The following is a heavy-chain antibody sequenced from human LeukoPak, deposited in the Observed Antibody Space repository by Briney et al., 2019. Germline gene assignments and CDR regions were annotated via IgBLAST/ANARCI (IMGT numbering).Heavy chain of an antibody. CDR3: ARDWAYSSSSPFDI. J-gene: IGHJ3*02. CDR1: GGTFSSYA. CDR2: IIPIFGTA. V-gene: IGHV1-69*13. Sequence: SVKVSCKASGGTFSSYAISWVRQAPGQGLEWMGGIIPIFGTANYAQKFRGRVTITADESTSTAYMELSSLRSEDTAVYYCARDWAYSSSSPFDIWGQGTMVTVSS. D-gene: IGHD6-6*01.